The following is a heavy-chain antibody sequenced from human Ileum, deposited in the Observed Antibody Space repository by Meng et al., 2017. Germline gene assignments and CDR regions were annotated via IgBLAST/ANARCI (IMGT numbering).Heavy chain of an antibody. D-gene: IGHD1-26*01. V-gene: IGHV4-61*08. Sequence: QVTLTESVPGLVRPSETLSLICTVSGGSVSRAGYQWGWIRQPPGKGLEWIGYASTNYNPSLKSRVTISLDTSRNQFSLSLSSVTAADTAVYYCARDHMGSLDYWGQGILVTVSS. J-gene: IGHJ4*02. CDR1: GGSVSRAGYQ. CDR3: ARDHMGSLDY. CDR2: AST.